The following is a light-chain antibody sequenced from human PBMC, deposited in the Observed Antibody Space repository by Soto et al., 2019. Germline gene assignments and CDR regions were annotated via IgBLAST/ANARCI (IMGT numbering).Light chain of an antibody. CDR1: QSVSSSY. J-gene: IGKJ2*01. CDR2: GAS. V-gene: IGKV3-20*01. Sequence: EIVLTQSPGTLSLSPGERATLSCRASQSVSSSYLAWYQQKPGQAPRLLIYGASSRATGIPDRFSGSGSGTDFTLTISSLQPEDFATYYCQQSHTTPYTFGQGTKLEI. CDR3: QQSHTTPYT.